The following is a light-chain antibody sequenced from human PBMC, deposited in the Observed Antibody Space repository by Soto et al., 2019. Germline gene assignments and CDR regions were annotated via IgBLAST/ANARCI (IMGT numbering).Light chain of an antibody. CDR1: QTISSW. CDR3: QQYNNWPRT. CDR2: KAS. V-gene: IGKV1-5*03. Sequence: DIQMTQSPSTLSGSVGDRVTITCRASQTISSWLAWYQQKPGKAPKLLIYKASTLKSGVPSRFSGSGSGTEFTLTISSLQSEDFAVYYCQQYNNWPRTFGLGTKVDI. J-gene: IGKJ1*01.